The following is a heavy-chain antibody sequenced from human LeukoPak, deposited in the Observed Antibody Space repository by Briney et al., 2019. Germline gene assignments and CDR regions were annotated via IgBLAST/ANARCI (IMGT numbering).Heavy chain of an antibody. CDR1: GGSISSYY. V-gene: IGHV4-59*08. J-gene: IGHJ5*02. Sequence: SETLSLTCTVSGGSISSYYWSWIRQPPGKGLEWIGYIYYSGSTNYNPSLKSRVTISVDTSKNQFSLKLSSVTAADTAMYYCASPPRYCSTTSCYSGWFDPWGQGTLVTVSS. CDR3: ASPPRYCSTTSCYSGWFDP. D-gene: IGHD2-2*01. CDR2: IYYSGST.